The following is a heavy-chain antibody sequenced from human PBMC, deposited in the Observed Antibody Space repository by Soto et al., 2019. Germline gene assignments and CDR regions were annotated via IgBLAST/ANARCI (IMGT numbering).Heavy chain of an antibody. CDR2: IYYSGST. Sequence: SETLSLTCTVSGGSVSSGSYYWSWIRQPPGKGLEWIGYIYYSGSTNYNPSLKSRVTISVDTSKNQFSLKLSSVTAADTAVYYCARDCGNYCSYYYYGMDVWGQGTTVTVSS. CDR3: ARDCGNYCSYYYYGMDV. CDR1: GGSVSSGSYY. J-gene: IGHJ6*02. D-gene: IGHD4-4*01. V-gene: IGHV4-61*01.